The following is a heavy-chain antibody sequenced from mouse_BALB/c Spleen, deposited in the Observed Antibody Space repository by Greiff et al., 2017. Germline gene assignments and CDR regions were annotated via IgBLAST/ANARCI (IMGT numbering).Heavy chain of an antibody. D-gene: IGHD3-1*01. CDR2: ISTYYGDA. CDR3: ARSQLGLYYFDY. J-gene: IGHJ2*01. V-gene: IGHV1S137*01. Sequence: VQLQESGAELVRPGVSVKISCKGSGYTFTDYAMHWVKQSHAKSLEWIGVISTYYGDASYNQKFKGKATMTVDKSSSTAYMELARLTSEDSAIYYCARSQLGLYYFDYWGQGTTLTVSS. CDR1: GYTFTDYA.